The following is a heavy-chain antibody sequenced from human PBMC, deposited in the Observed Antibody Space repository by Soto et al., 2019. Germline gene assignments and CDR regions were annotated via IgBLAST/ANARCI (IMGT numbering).Heavy chain of an antibody. CDR2: ISGYNGNT. CDR1: GYSFTTYG. D-gene: IGHD3-22*01. Sequence: ASVKVSGKTSGYSFTTYGLSWVRQAPGRGLEWVGWISGYNGNTNYAQKFQGTVILTTDTPTTTGYMEIKSLSSDDTAVYYCVRDTYYYHSSGPAPFEHWGQGTQVTVSS. CDR3: VRDTYYYHSSGPAPFEH. J-gene: IGHJ4*02. V-gene: IGHV1-18*01.